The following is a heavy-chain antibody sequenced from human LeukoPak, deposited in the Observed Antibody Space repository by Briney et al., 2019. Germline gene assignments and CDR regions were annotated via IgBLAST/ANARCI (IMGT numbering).Heavy chain of an antibody. J-gene: IGHJ6*03. D-gene: IGHD5-18*01. CDR3: ARDPGKAMDKDYHYYYMDV. CDR1: GYTFTVYY. CDR2: INPNSGGT. Sequence: ASVKVSCKASGYTFTVYYMHWVRQAPGQGLEWMGWINPNSGGTNYAQKFQGRVTMTRDTSISTAYMELSRLRSDDTAVYYCARDPGKAMDKDYHYYYMDVWGKGTTVTVSS. V-gene: IGHV1-2*02.